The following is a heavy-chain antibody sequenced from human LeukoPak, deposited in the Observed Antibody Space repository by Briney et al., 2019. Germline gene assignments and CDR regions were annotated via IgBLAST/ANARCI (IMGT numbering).Heavy chain of an antibody. V-gene: IGHV6-1*01. CDR1: GDSVSSNSGA. CDR2: TYYRSHWYN. D-gene: IGHD6-19*01. J-gene: IGHJ4*02. CDR3: ARGLYTTGWAFQY. Sequence: SQTLSLTCAISGDSVSSNSGAWNWIRQSTSRGLEYLGRTYYRSHWYNDYAPSVKSRINITSDTSKNQFSLQLNSVTPEDAAVYYCARGLYTTGWAFQYWGQGVLVAVSS.